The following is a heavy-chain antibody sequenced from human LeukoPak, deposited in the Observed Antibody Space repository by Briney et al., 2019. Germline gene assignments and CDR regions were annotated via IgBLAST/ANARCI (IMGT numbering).Heavy chain of an antibody. Sequence: GGSLRLSCAASGFTFSDYEMHWVRQAPGKGLEWVSFISFSGNSIYYADSVKGRFTISRDNAMNSLYLQMNSLSAEDTAVYYCAKEPLVIVVATFDYWGQGTLVTVSS. CDR2: ISFSGNSI. J-gene: IGHJ4*02. CDR1: GFTFSDYE. V-gene: IGHV3-48*03. CDR3: AKEPLVIVVATFDY. D-gene: IGHD3-22*01.